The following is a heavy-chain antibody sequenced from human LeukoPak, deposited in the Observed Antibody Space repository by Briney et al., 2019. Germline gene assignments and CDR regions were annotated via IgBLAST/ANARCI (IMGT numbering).Heavy chain of an antibody. D-gene: IGHD5-12*01. CDR1: GFTFSSYW. V-gene: IGHV3-7*03. J-gene: IGHJ4*02. CDR2: IKQDGSEK. Sequence: PGGSLRLSCAASGFTFSSYWMSWVRQAPGKGLEWVANIKQDGSEKYYVDSVKGRFTISRDNAKNSLYLQMNSLRAEDTALYYCAKGYSGYDPFDYWGQGTLVTASS. CDR3: AKGYSGYDPFDY.